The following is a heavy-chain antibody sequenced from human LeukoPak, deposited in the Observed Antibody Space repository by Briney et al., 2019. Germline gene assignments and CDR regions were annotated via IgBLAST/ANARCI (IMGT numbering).Heavy chain of an antibody. CDR2: IKPDGSER. Sequence: PGGSLRLSCAVSGFTFSNYWMSWVRQAPGKGLEWVANIKPDGSERNYVESVKGRFTISRDNGKNSLFLQMNSLRAEDTAVYYCARNHFDYWGQGNLVTVPS. V-gene: IGHV3-7*01. J-gene: IGHJ4*02. CDR1: GFTFSNYW. CDR3: ARNHFDY.